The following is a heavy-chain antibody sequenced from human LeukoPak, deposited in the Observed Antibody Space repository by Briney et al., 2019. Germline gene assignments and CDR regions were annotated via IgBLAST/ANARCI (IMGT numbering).Heavy chain of an antibody. V-gene: IGHV3-30*03. CDR2: ISYDGRNQ. D-gene: IGHD2/OR15-2a*01. J-gene: IGHJ4*02. CDR3: VSFYETY. CDR1: GFSFSTYG. Sequence: GGSLRLSCAASGFSFSTYGMHWVRQAPLKGLEWLAAISYDGRNQNYADSVKGRFTISKDNAKNTVYLQMNSLRAEDTAVYYCVSFYETYWGRGTLVTVSS.